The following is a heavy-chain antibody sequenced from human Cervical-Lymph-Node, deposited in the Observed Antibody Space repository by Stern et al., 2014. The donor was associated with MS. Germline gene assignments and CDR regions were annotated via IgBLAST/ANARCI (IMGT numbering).Heavy chain of an antibody. J-gene: IGHJ5*01. V-gene: IGHV2-70*01. CDR2: IAWDDDK. Sequence: QVTLRESGPALVKPTHTLTLSCTFSGFSLSDSGMCVSWIRQPPGKALEWLAFIAWDDDKYYSTSLKTRLTISKDTSKNQVVLRMTNMDPVDTATYYCARTRTSRGWFDFWGQGTLVTVSS. CDR1: GFSLSDSGMC. CDR3: ARTRTSRGWFDF. D-gene: IGHD3-10*01.